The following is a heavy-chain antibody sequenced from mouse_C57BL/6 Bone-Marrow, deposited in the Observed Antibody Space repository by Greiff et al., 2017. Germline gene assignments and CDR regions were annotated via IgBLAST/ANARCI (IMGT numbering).Heavy chain of an antibody. D-gene: IGHD1-1*01. CDR1: GYSFTSYG. J-gene: IGHJ1*03. V-gene: IGHV1-81*01. CDR2: IYPRSGTT. Sequence: QVQLQQSGAELARPGASVTLSCKASGYSFTSYGLSWVKQRTGKGLEWIGEIYPRSGTTYYNENFKGRATLTPYKSTSTAYMELRRLTSEDSTFYFCVRYYYGSTYFDVWGTGTTVTVSS. CDR3: VRYYYGSTYFDV.